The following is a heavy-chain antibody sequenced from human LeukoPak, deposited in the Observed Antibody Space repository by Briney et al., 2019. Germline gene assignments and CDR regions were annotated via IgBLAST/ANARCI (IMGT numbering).Heavy chain of an antibody. J-gene: IGHJ5*02. D-gene: IGHD1-7*01. CDR2: ISGSSGSI. V-gene: IGHV3-23*01. CDR3: TPLGNWIYRDSSP. Sequence: PGRSLRLSCAASGFRFAGYAMSSVRQAPGKGLEWVSGISGSSGSIFYADSVKGRFTISRDNPKNTLLLAMNSLRAEDTALYYCTPLGNWIYRDSSPWGQRTLVTVSS. CDR1: GFRFAGYA.